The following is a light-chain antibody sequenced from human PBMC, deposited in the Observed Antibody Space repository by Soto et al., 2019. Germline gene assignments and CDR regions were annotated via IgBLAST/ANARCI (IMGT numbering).Light chain of an antibody. CDR2: GAS. CDR1: QTISSSY. CDR3: QQYNYWPLT. V-gene: IGKV3-15*01. Sequence: EIVMTQSPATLSVSPGERATLSCRASQTISSSYLAWYQQKPGQAPRPLIYGASTRATGTPARFSGSGSGTEFTLTITSLQSEDFAVYYCQQYNYWPLTCGGGTRVEIK. J-gene: IGKJ4*01.